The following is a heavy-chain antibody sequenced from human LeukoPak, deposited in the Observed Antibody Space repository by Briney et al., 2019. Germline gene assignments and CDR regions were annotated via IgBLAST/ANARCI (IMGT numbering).Heavy chain of an antibody. Sequence: SETLSLTCAVSGYSISSGYYWGWIRQPPGKGLEWIGSIYHSGSTYYNPSLKSRVTISVDTSKNQFSLKLSSVTAADTAVYYCVRHDYSNPLDYWGQGTLVTASS. CDR1: GYSISSGYY. CDR3: VRHDYSNPLDY. CDR2: IYHSGST. D-gene: IGHD4-11*01. J-gene: IGHJ4*02. V-gene: IGHV4-38-2*01.